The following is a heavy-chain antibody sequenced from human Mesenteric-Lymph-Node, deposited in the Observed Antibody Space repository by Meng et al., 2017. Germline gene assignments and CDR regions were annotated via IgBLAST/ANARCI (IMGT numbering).Heavy chain of an antibody. CDR1: GGSISSGDSY. D-gene: IGHD6-19*01. V-gene: IGHV4-30-4*01. CDR3: ARDPYATGWAG. Sequence: QVQLQQSGPGLLKPSQTLSLTCSAPGGSISSGDSYWSWIRQPPGKGLEWIGEIYHSGGTNYNPSLRGRVTISLDKSKNQFSLTLRSVTAADMAVYYCARDPYATGWAGWGQGTLVTVSS. J-gene: IGHJ4*02. CDR2: IYHSGGT.